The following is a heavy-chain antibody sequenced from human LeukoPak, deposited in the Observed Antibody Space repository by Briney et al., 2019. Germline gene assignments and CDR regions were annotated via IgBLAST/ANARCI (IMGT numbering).Heavy chain of an antibody. CDR2: ISSSSTI. J-gene: IGHJ3*02. D-gene: IGHD4-17*01. Sequence: GGSLRLSCAASGFTFSSYSMNWVRQAPGKGLEWVSYISSSSTIYYADSVKGRFTISRDNAKNSLYLQMNSLRAEDTAVYYCARDRAPISVYGDYFHDAFDIWGQGTMVTVSS. CDR1: GFTFSSYS. CDR3: ARDRAPISVYGDYFHDAFDI. V-gene: IGHV3-48*01.